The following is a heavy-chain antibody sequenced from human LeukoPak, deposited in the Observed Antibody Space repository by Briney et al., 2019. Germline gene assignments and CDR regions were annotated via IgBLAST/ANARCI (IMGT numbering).Heavy chain of an antibody. V-gene: IGHV3-33*08. Sequence: GGSLRLSCAASGFTFSSYWMHWVRQAPGKGLEWVAVIWYDGSNKYYADSVKGRFTISRDNSKNTLYLQMNSLRAEDTAVYYCARDSPPGGMDVWGQGTTVTVSS. CDR1: GFTFSSYW. CDR3: ARDSPPGGMDV. J-gene: IGHJ6*02. CDR2: IWYDGSNK.